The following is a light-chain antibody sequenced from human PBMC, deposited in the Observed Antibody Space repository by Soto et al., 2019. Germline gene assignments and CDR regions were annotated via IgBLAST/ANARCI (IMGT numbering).Light chain of an antibody. CDR2: EVT. V-gene: IGLV2-14*01. CDR3: SSFTSSATQV. Sequence: QSVLTQPASVSGSPGQSITISCTGTSTDIGGYNYVSWYQQHPGKAPKLMIYEVTHRPSGVSNRFSGSKSGSTASLTISGLQAEDEADYYCSSFTSSATQVFGGGTQLTVL. J-gene: IGLJ3*02. CDR1: STDIGGYNY.